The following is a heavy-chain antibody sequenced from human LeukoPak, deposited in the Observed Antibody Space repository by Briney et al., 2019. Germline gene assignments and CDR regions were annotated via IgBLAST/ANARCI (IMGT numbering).Heavy chain of an antibody. CDR3: ARGDDIAAAGLFDY. CDR2: ISAYNGNT. Sequence: GASVKFSCKASGYPFTSYGISWVRQAPGQGLEWMGWISAYNGNTNYAQKLLGRVTMTTDTSTSTAYMELRSLRSDDTAVYYCARGDDIAAAGLFDYWGQGTLVTVSS. D-gene: IGHD6-13*01. CDR1: GYPFTSYG. V-gene: IGHV1-18*01. J-gene: IGHJ4*02.